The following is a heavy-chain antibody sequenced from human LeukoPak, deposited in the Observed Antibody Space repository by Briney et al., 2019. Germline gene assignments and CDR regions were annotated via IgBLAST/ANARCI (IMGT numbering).Heavy chain of an antibody. D-gene: IGHD1-1*01. CDR1: GGSISSNNW. V-gene: IGHV4-4*02. J-gene: IGHJ4*02. CDR2: IYHSGSP. CDR3: ARVNINNWHSCDY. Sequence: SGTLSLTYAVSGGSISSNNWWGWVRQPPGKGLEWIGEIYHSGSPNYNPSLKSRVTISVDKSRNHFSLNLSSVTAADTAVYYCARVNINNWHSCDYWGQGTLVTVSS.